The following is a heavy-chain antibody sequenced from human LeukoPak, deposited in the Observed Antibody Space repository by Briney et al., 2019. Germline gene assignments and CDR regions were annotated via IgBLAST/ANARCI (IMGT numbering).Heavy chain of an antibody. CDR2: IWYDGSSK. Sequence: GGSLRLSCAASGFTFSSYDMHWVRQAPAKGLEWVAVIWYDGSSKYYADSVKGRFTISRDNSKNTLYLQMDSLRAEDTAVYYCARVHSSSLAYFDNWGQGTLVTVST. CDR3: ARVHSSSLAYFDN. CDR1: GFTFSSYD. J-gene: IGHJ4*02. D-gene: IGHD6-13*01. V-gene: IGHV3-33*01.